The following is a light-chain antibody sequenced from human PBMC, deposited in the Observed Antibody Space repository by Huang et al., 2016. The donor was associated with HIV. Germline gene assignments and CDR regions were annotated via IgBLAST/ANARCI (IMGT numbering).Light chain of an antibody. CDR1: QNINDF. Sequence: EIVLTQSPATLSLSPGERATVSCRASQNINDFLAWYQQTPGQPPRLLIYDASTRASGIPARFSANGSGTHFALMISSLEPEDFAIYYCQQRSTWPRSITFGQGTRLEI. J-gene: IGKJ5*01. CDR3: QQRSTWPRSIT. V-gene: IGKV3-11*01. CDR2: DAS.